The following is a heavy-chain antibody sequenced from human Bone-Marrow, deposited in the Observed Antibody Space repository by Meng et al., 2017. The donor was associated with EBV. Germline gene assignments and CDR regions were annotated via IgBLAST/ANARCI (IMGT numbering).Heavy chain of an antibody. J-gene: IGHJ4*02. CDR3: ARHGYNSGSALQYYFDF. CDR1: GGSITSSSYY. D-gene: IGHD6-19*01. V-gene: IGHV4-39*01. CDR2: IYYGGIT. Sequence: HLQRPGPGPGLVKPSGTLSLTCSVSGGSITSSSYYWGWIRQPPGKGLEWIGSIYYGGITYHTPSLKSRQTISVDTSKNQFSLKLSSVTAADTAVYYCARHGYNSGSALQYYFDFWGQGTLVTVSS.